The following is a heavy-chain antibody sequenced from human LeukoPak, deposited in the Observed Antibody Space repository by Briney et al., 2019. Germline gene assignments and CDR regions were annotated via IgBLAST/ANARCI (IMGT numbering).Heavy chain of an antibody. Sequence: GGSLRLSCAASGFIFSNYGMNWVRQAPGKGLEWVAAISASGSATSYADSVKGRFTMSRDNSKNTFYLQMNSLRAEDTAVYYCARDSSGSLYSLDYWGQGTLVTVSS. CDR2: ISASGSAT. V-gene: IGHV3-23*01. CDR3: ARDSSGSLYSLDY. CDR1: GFIFSNYG. D-gene: IGHD6-13*01. J-gene: IGHJ4*02.